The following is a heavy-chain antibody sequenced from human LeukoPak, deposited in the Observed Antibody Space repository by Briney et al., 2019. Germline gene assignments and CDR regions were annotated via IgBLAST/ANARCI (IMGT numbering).Heavy chain of an antibody. D-gene: IGHD2-15*01. V-gene: IGHV1-18*01. CDR3: AREAYCSGGSCYSVGFDY. Sequence: GASVKVSCKASGYTFTSYGINWVRQAPGQGLEWMGWISAYNSNTHYAQKLQGRVTMTTDTSTSTVYMELSSLRSEDTAVYYCAREAYCSGGSCYSVGFDYWGQGTLVIVSS. CDR1: GYTFTSYG. CDR2: ISAYNSNT. J-gene: IGHJ4*02.